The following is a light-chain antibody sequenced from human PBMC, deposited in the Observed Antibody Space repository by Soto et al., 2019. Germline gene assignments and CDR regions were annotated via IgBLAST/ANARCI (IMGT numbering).Light chain of an antibody. CDR3: QEYNSKMYT. CDR2: DDS. Sequence: DLQMTQSPATLSASVGDRVTITCRASQSIGLSLAWYQQKPGKAPRLLIYDDSNLYSGVPSRFSGRGSGTEFALTISSLQPDDFATYYCQEYNSKMYTFGPGTKLEIK. J-gene: IGKJ2*01. CDR1: QSIGLS. V-gene: IGKV1-5*01.